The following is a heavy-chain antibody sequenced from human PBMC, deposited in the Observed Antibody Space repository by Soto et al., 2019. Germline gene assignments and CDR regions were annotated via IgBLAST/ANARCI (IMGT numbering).Heavy chain of an antibody. D-gene: IGHD2-2*01. J-gene: IGHJ6*02. CDR2: IIPILGIA. CDR1: GGTFSSYT. Sequence: SVKVSCKASGGTFSSYTISWVRQAPGQGLEWMGRIIPILGIANYAQKFQGRVTITADESTSTAYMELSSLRSEDTAVFYCARHVPAAGYYYGMDVWGQGTTVTVSS. V-gene: IGHV1-69*02. CDR3: ARHVPAAGYYYGMDV.